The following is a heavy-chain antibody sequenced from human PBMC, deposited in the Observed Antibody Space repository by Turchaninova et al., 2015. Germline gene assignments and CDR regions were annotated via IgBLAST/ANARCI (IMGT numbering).Heavy chain of an antibody. V-gene: IGHV2-5*02. CDR3: AYSLVTTGLREGPLYY. CDR1: GFSLTTRVVV. D-gene: IGHD4-17*01. CDR2: IDWDDDK. J-gene: IGHJ4*02. Sequence: QITLKESGPTLVNPPQTLTLTCPFPGFSLTTRVVVVGWIRQSPGKALQWLALIDWDDDKKYSPSLKSRHTITKNTSKNHVVHIVTNMDPVDTATYYCAYSLVTTGLREGPLYYWGQGTLVTVSS.